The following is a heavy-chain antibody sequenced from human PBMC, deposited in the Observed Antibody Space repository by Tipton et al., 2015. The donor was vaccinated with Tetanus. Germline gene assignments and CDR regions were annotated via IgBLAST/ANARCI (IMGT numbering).Heavy chain of an antibody. D-gene: IGHD3-22*01. Sequence: SLRLSCTASGFTFGDYAMSWFRQAPGKGLEWVGFIRSKAYGGTTEYAASVKGRFTISRDDSKSIAYLQMNSLKTEDTAVYYCTRARITMIVVVLPFDYWGQGTLVTVSS. J-gene: IGHJ4*02. CDR1: GFTFGDYA. CDR3: TRARITMIVVVLPFDY. V-gene: IGHV3-49*03. CDR2: IRSKAYGGTT.